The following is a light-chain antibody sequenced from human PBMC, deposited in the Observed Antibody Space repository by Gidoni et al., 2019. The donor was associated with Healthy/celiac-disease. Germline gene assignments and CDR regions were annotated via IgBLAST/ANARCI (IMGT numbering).Light chain of an antibody. CDR1: QSVSSN. J-gene: IGKJ1*01. Sequence: EIVMTQSPATLSVSPGERATLSCRASQSVSSNLAWYQHKPGQAPRLLIYGASTRATGIPARFSGSGSGTEFTLTISSLQSEDFAVYYCQQYNNWPLTFGQGTKVEIK. CDR2: GAS. V-gene: IGKV3-15*01. CDR3: QQYNNWPLT.